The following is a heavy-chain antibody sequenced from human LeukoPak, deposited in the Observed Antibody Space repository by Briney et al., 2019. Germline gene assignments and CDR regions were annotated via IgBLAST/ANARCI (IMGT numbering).Heavy chain of an antibody. V-gene: IGHV1-8*01. J-gene: IGHJ4*02. CDR2: MNPNSGNT. Sequence: ASVKVSCKASGYTFTSYDINWVRQATGQGLEWMGWMNPNSGNTGYAQKFQGRVTMTRNTSISTAYMELSSLRSEDTAVYYWARIEGVMVRGGIINRPLDYWGKGTLVTVSS. CDR1: GYTFTSYD. D-gene: IGHD3-10*01. CDR3: ARIEGVMVRGGIINRPLDY.